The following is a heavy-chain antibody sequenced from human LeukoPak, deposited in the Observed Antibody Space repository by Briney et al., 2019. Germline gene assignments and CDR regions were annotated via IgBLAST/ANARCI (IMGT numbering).Heavy chain of an antibody. V-gene: IGHV3-21*01. CDR1: GFTFSSYS. CDR2: ISSSSSYI. J-gene: IGHJ6*02. Sequence: GGSLRPSCAASGFTFSSYSMNWVRQAPGKGLEWVSSISSSSSYIYYADSVKGRFTISRDNAKDSLYLQMNSLRAEDTAVYYCARIAYGDYHGMDVWGQGTTVTVSS. D-gene: IGHD4-17*01. CDR3: ARIAYGDYHGMDV.